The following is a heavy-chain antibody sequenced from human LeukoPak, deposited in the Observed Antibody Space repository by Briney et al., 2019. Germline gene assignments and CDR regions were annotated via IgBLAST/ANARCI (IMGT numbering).Heavy chain of an antibody. CDR1: GYTFTSYD. CDR3: ARGYYDSSGYYYLYYYYGMDV. Sequence: ASVTVSCMASGYTFTSYDIDWVRQAAGQGLAWMGWMNPNSGNTGYAQKLQGRVTMSRNTSISTAYMELSSLRSEDTAVYYCARGYYDSSGYYYLYYYYGMDVWGQGTTVTVSS. D-gene: IGHD3-22*01. J-gene: IGHJ6*02. CDR2: MNPNSGNT. V-gene: IGHV1-8*01.